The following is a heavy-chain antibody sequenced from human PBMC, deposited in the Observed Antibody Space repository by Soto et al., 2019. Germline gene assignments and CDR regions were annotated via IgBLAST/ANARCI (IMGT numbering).Heavy chain of an antibody. CDR1: GGSISSYY. Sequence: SETLSLTCTVSGGSISSYYWSWIRQPPGKGLEWIGYIYYSGSTNYNPSLKSRVTISVDTSKNQFSLKLSSVTAADTALYYCASHNWGSHNWFDPWGQGTLVTVSS. V-gene: IGHV4-59*01. D-gene: IGHD7-27*01. CDR2: IYYSGST. J-gene: IGHJ5*02. CDR3: ASHNWGSHNWFDP.